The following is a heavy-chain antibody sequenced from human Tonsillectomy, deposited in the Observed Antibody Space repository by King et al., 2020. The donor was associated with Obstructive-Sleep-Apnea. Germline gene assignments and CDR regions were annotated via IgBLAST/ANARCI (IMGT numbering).Heavy chain of an antibody. J-gene: IGHJ4*02. V-gene: IGHV4-38-2*02. Sequence: QLQESGPGLVKPSETLSLTCTVSGYSISSGYYWGWIRQPPGKGVEGIGRIYHSGSTYYHPSLKSRVTISGDTSKNQFSLKLSSVTAADTAVYYCARDYYYDSSGYYVDYWGQGTLVTVSS. CDR3: ARDYYYDSSGYYVDY. CDR1: GYSISSGYY. CDR2: IYHSGST. D-gene: IGHD3-22*01.